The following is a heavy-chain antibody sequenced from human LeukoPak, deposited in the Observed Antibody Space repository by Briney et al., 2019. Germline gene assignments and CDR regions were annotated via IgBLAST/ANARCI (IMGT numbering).Heavy chain of an antibody. J-gene: IGHJ6*03. CDR2: MHSSGRT. CDR3: V. V-gene: IGHV4-61*02. CDR1: GASISSGSYY. Sequence: PSETLSLTCTVSGASISSGSYYWTWIRQPAGKGLEWIGRMHSSGRTSYSPSLKSRVTISVDTSKNQFSLNRISVTAADTAYYMDVWGKRTTVTGSS.